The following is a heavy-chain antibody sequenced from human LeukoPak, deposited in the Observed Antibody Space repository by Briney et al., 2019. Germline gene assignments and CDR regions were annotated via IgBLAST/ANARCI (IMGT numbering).Heavy chain of an antibody. CDR2: ISSSSSYI. V-gene: IGHV3-21*01. Sequence: GGSLRLSCAASGFIFSSYSMNWVRQAPGKGLEWVSSISSSSSYIYYADSVKGRFTISRDNAKNSLYLQMNSLRAEDTAVYYCARLRGLYSDTNRYQTALDCWGQGTLVTVSS. CDR3: ARLRGLYSDTNRYQTALDC. D-gene: IGHD1-26*01. J-gene: IGHJ4*02. CDR1: GFIFSSYS.